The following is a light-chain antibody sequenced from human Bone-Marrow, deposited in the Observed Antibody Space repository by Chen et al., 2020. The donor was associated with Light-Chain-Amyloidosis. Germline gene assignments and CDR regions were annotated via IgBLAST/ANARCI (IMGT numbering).Light chain of an antibody. Sequence: DIQMTQSPSSLSASVGDRLTITCQASQDISNDLNWYQQKPGKAPKLLIYAASDLQTGVPSRFSGRGSGTGFTFTISSLQPEDIATYYCQQHDNLPYTFVPGTKLEIK. J-gene: IGKJ2*01. CDR3: QQHDNLPYT. V-gene: IGKV1-33*01. CDR2: AAS. CDR1: QDISND.